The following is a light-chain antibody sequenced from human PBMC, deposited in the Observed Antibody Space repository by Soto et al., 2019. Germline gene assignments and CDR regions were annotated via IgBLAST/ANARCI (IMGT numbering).Light chain of an antibody. J-gene: IGKJ4*01. Sequence: EFVLRQSPGTLSLSAGAGATLSFRASQTVNSRFLAWYQQKPGQAPRLLIYGASTRATGIPDRFSGSGSGTDFTLTISRLEPEDFVVYYCQQYGSSPLTFGGGTKVDIK. V-gene: IGKV3-20*01. CDR3: QQYGSSPLT. CDR2: GAS. CDR1: QTVNSRF.